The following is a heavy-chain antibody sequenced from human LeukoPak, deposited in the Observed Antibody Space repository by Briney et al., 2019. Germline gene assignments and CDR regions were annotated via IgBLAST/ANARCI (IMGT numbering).Heavy chain of an antibody. CDR2: IIPIFGTA. V-gene: IGHV1-69*05. CDR3: AADSKTAESWFDP. CDR1: GGTFSSYA. D-gene: IGHD6-19*01. J-gene: IGHJ5*02. Sequence: GSSVKVSCKASGGTFSSYAISWVRQAPGQGLEWMGGIIPIFGTANYAQKFQERVTITRDMSTSTAYMELSSLRSEDTAVYYCAADSKTAESWFDPWGQGTLVTVSS.